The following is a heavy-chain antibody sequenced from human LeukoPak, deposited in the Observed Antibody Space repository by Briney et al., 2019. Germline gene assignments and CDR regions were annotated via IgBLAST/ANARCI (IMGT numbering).Heavy chain of an antibody. D-gene: IGHD2-21*01. Sequence: SATLSLTCTVSGGSISSGGYYWSWIRQHPGKGLEWIGYIYYSGSTYYNPSLKSRVTISVDTSKNQFSLKLSSVTAADTAVYYCARRPSSSCGGDCYGSWGQGTLVTVSS. CDR1: GGSISSGGYY. CDR3: ARRPSSSCGGDCYGS. V-gene: IGHV4-31*03. CDR2: IYYSGST. J-gene: IGHJ5*01.